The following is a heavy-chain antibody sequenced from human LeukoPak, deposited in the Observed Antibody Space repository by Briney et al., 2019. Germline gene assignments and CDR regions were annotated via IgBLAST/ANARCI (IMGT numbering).Heavy chain of an antibody. CDR2: TYYRSRWSN. CDR3: ARASFRAFDI. CDR1: GDSFFSIYAA. J-gene: IGHJ3*02. V-gene: IGHV6-1*01. Sequence: SQTLSLTCAISGDSFFSIYAAWNWIRQSPSRGLEWLGRTYYRSRWSNDYAVSVKSRITINPDTSKNQFSLQLSSVTPEDTAVYYRARASFRAFDIWGQGTMVAVSS.